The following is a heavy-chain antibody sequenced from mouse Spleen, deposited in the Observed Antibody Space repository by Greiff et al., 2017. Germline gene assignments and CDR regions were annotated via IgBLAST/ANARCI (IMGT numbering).Heavy chain of an antibody. CDR2: IYPGNSDT. J-gene: IGHJ4*01. D-gene: IGHD1-1*01. CDR1: GYTFTSYW. Sequence: EVQLQQSGPELVKPGASVKISCKASGYTFTSYWMHWVKQRPGQGLEWIGAIYPGNSDTSYNQKFKGKAKLTAVTSASTAYMELSSLTNEDSAVYYCTRLDYGSSPSYAMDYWGQGTSVTVSS. CDR3: TRLDYGSSPSYAMDY. V-gene: IGHV1-5*01.